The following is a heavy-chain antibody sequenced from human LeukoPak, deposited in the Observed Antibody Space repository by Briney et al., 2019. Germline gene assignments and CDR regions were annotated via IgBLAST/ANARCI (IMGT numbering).Heavy chain of an antibody. CDR1: GGTFISYT. D-gene: IGHD6-13*01. CDR2: IIPILGIA. CDR3: ARDSSSWYPFDY. V-gene: IGHV1-69*10. Sequence: SVKVSCKASGGTFISYTISWVRQAPGRGREWMGRIIPILGIANYVQKFQGRVTITADKSTSTAYMELSSLRSEDTAVYYCARDSSSWYPFDYWGQGTLVTVSS. J-gene: IGHJ4*02.